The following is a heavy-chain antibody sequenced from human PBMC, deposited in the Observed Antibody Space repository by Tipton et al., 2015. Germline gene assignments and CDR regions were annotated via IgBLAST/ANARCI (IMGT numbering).Heavy chain of an antibody. J-gene: IGHJ4*02. CDR3: ARRSLVGNWGLDS. D-gene: IGHD7-27*01. CDR2: ISHSGSTI. Sequence: SLRLSCAASGFSFSDYYMSWIRQAPGKGLEWVSYISHSGSTIYYADSVKGRFTISRDNAKNSLYLQMNSLRAEDTAVYYCARRSLVGNWGLDSWGQGVLVTVSS. CDR1: GFSFSDYY. V-gene: IGHV3-11*01.